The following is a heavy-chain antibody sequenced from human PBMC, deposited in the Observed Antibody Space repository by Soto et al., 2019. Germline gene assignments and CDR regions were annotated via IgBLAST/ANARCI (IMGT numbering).Heavy chain of an antibody. D-gene: IGHD2-15*01. CDR3: AKRRGAGAHFDY. J-gene: IGHJ4*02. CDR1: GFTFSSYP. CDR2: VSIGGST. Sequence: DVQLLESGGGVVQPAGSLRLSCAASGFTFSSYPMGWFRQGPGKGMEWVAVVSIGGSTHYADSVRGRFTISRDNSKNTLSLQMNSLIAQDTAVYFCAKRRGAGAHFDYWGQGALVTVSS. V-gene: IGHV3-23*01.